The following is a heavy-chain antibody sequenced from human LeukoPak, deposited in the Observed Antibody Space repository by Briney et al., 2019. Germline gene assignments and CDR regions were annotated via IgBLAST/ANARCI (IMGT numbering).Heavy chain of an antibody. CDR1: GGSISSGDYY. D-gene: IGHD3-22*01. CDR3: ARDLPYYYDSSGYSSPQAFDI. V-gene: IGHV4-30-4*01. Sequence: SENLSLTCTVSGGSISSGDYYWSWIRQPPGRGLEWIGYIYYSGSTYYNPSLKSRVTISVDTSKNQFSLKLSSVTAADTAVYFCARDLPYYYDSSGYSSPQAFDIWGQGTMVTVSS. CDR2: IYYSGST. J-gene: IGHJ3*02.